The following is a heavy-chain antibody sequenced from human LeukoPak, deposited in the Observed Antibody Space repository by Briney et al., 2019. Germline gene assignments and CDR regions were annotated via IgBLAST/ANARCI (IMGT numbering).Heavy chain of an antibody. V-gene: IGHV3-21*04. CDR2: IGSSSSYI. Sequence: GGSLRLSCAASGFTFSSYSMNWVRQAPGKGLEWVSSIGSSSSYIYYADSVKGRFTISRDNAKNSLYLQMNSLRDEDTAVYYCAKVSLPGADLPLDYWGQGTLVTVSS. CDR3: AKVSLPGADLPLDY. J-gene: IGHJ4*02. CDR1: GFTFSSYS. D-gene: IGHD1-26*01.